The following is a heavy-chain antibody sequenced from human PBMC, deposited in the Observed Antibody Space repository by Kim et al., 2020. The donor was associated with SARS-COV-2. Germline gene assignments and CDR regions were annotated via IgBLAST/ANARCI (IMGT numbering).Heavy chain of an antibody. CDR2: IYYSGST. CDR3: ARYSSSTEVDFDY. Sequence: SETLSLTCTVSGGSISSSSYYWGWIRQPPGKGLEWIGSIYYSGSTYYNPSLKSRVTISVDTSKNQFSLKLSSVTAADTAVYYCARYSSSTEVDFDYWGQGTLVTVSS. J-gene: IGHJ4*02. V-gene: IGHV4-39*01. CDR1: GGSISSSSYY. D-gene: IGHD6-13*01.